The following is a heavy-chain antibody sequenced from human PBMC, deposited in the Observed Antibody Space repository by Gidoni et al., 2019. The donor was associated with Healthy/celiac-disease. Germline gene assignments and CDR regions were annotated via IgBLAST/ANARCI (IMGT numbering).Heavy chain of an antibody. CDR3: ARDGYGDSFDY. V-gene: IGHV4-34*01. CDR1: GGSFSGYY. CDR2: INHSGST. Sequence: QVQLQQWGAGLLKPSETLSLTCAVYGGSFSGYYWSWIRQPPGKGLEWIGEINHSGSTNYNPSLKSRVTISVDTSKNQFSLKLSSVTAADTAVYYCARDGYGDSFDYWGQGTLVTVSS. D-gene: IGHD4-17*01. J-gene: IGHJ4*02.